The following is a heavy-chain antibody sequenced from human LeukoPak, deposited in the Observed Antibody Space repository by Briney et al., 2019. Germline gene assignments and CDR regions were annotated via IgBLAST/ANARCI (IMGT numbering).Heavy chain of an antibody. CDR3: ARVPRYCSGGNCYSEYYFDY. V-gene: IGHV4-4*07. CDR1: GGSISRYY. J-gene: IGHJ4*02. Sequence: PAETLSLTCTVSGGSISRYYWSWIRQAAGKGLEWIGGMYPNGGTNYNSSLKSRVTMSVDASKNQFSLKLSSVTAADSAVYYCARVPRYCSGGNCYSEYYFDYWGQGTLVTVSS. CDR2: MYPNGGT. D-gene: IGHD2-15*01.